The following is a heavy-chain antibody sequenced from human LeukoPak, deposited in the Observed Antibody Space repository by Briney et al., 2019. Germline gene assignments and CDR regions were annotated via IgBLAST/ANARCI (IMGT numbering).Heavy chain of an antibody. Sequence: PSETLSLTCTVSGDSISAHYWSWIRQPPGRGLEYIGDVYYTGTTNYNPSLNNRVTMSVDTSKNQFSLRLTSETAADTALYYCAKFGTYPVHVSYSYYYMDVWGKGTTVTVSS. CDR2: VYYTGTT. V-gene: IGHV4-59*11. CDR3: AKFGTYPVHVSYSYYYMDV. CDR1: GDSISAHY. D-gene: IGHD1-26*01. J-gene: IGHJ6*03.